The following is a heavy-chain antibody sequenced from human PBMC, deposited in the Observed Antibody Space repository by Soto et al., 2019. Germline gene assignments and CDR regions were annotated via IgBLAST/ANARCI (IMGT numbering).Heavy chain of an antibody. V-gene: IGHV3-30*18. CDR2: ISYDGSNK. D-gene: IGHD2-15*01. CDR3: AKDLWPCSGGSCYVGWGYYYGMAV. J-gene: IGHJ6*02. Sequence: QVQLVESGGGVVQPGRSLRLSCAASGFTFSSYGMHWVRQAPGKGLEWVAVISYDGSNKYYADSVKGRFTISRDNSKNTLXRQXNXLRAEDTAVYYCAKDLWPCSGGSCYVGWGYYYGMAVWGQGTTVTVSS. CDR1: GFTFSSYG.